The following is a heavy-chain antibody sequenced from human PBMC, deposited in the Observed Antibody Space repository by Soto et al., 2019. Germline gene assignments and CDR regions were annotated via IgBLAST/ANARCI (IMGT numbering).Heavy chain of an antibody. CDR3: ASSSTRVVTPLFDP. CDR2: INAGNGNT. CDR1: GYTFTSYA. V-gene: IGHV1-3*01. D-gene: IGHD2-21*02. Sequence: ASVKVSCKASGYTFTSYAMNWVRQAPGQRLEWMGWINAGNGNTKYSQKFQGRVTITKDTSASTAYMELSSLRSEDTAVYYCASSSTRVVTPLFDPWGQGTLVTVSS. J-gene: IGHJ5*02.